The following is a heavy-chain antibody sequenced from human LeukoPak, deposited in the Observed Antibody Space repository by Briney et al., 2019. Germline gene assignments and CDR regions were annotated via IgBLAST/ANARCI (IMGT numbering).Heavy chain of an antibody. J-gene: IGHJ5*02. CDR2: VTDSSDV. Sequence: GGSLRLSCAASGFTFSTYTMNWVRQVPGKGLEWVSTVTDSSDVHYSDSVKGRFTISRDNAKDSLYLQMNGLRAEDTAVYYCARDAGIAVAHNWFDPWGQGTLVTVSS. V-gene: IGHV3-69-1*02. CDR3: ARDAGIAVAHNWFDP. D-gene: IGHD6-19*01. CDR1: GFTFSTYT.